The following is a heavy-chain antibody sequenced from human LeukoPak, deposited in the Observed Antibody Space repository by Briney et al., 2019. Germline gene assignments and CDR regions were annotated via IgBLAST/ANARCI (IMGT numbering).Heavy chain of an antibody. CDR2: MSGCVTTT. Sequence: GGSLRLSCVASGLSAYGMIWVRQAPGKRLEWVSAMSGCVTTTYYADSTKGRFTISQDNSKNTLYLQMNSLRAEDTAIYYCAKTYDNLWYFDFWGQGTLVTVSS. V-gene: IGHV3-23*01. CDR3: AKTYDNLWYFDF. D-gene: IGHD1-1*01. CDR1: GLSAYG. J-gene: IGHJ4*02.